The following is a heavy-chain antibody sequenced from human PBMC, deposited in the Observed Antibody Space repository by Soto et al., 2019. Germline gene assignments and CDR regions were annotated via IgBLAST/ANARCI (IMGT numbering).Heavy chain of an antibody. D-gene: IGHD6-13*01. CDR1: GGTFSSYA. CDR3: ARGRIAAAAAIWFDP. J-gene: IGHJ5*02. V-gene: IGHV1-69*13. Sequence: SVKVSCKASGGTFSSYAISWVRQAPGQGLEWMGGIIPIFGTANYAQKFQGRVTITADESTSTAYMELSSLRSEDTAVYYCARGRIAAAAAIWFDPWGQGTLVTVSS. CDR2: IIPIFGTA.